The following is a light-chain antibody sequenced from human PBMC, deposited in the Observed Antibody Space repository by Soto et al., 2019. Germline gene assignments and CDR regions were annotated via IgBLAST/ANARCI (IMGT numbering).Light chain of an antibody. V-gene: IGKV2-28*01. CDR2: LGS. Sequence: DIVMTQSPLSLPVTPGEPASISCRSSQSLLHSNGYNYLDWYLQKPGQSPQLLIYLGSNRASGVPDRFSGSGSGTDFTLKINRVEAEDVAVYYCMQTLQTPRTFGQGTKVEIQ. CDR1: QSLLHSNGYNY. CDR3: MQTLQTPRT. J-gene: IGKJ1*01.